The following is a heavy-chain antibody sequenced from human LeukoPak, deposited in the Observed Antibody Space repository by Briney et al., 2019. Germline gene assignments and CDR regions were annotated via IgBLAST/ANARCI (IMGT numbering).Heavy chain of an antibody. D-gene: IGHD1-7*01. CDR3: AVLRNYALDY. Sequence: PSETLSLTCTVSGGSISSYYWSWIRQPPGKGLGWIGYFFSSGSTNYNPSLKSRVTMSLDTSKNQLSLRLTSVTAADTAVYYCAVLRNYALDYWGQGTLVTVSS. CDR1: GGSISSYY. V-gene: IGHV4-59*03. J-gene: IGHJ4*02. CDR2: FFSSGST.